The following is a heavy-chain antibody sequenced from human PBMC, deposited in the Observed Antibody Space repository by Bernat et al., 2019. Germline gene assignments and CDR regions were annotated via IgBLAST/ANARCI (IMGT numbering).Heavy chain of an antibody. CDR2: ISYDGSNK. CDR1: GFTFSSYG. J-gene: IGHJ4*02. V-gene: IGHV3-30*18. CDR3: AKDTDGSGYVDY. Sequence: QVQLVESGGGVVQPGRSLRLSCAASGFTFSSYGMHWVRQAPGKGLEWVAVISYDGSNKYYADSVKGRFTISRDNSKNTLYLQMNSLRAEDTAVYYCAKDTDGSGYVDYWGQGTLVTVSS. D-gene: IGHD2-8*02.